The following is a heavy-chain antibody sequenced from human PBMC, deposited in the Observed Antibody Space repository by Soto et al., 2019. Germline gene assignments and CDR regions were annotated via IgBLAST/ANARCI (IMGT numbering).Heavy chain of an antibody. J-gene: IGHJ6*02. CDR2: IYYYGST. CDR1: GGSIIISGYY. D-gene: IGHD1-1*01. Sequence: SETLSLTCTVSGGSIIISGYYWGWIRQPPGKGLEWIGSIYYYGSTNYNPSLKSRVTISIDTSKNQFSLKLTSVTAADTAVYYCARNLASHTNYYYGVDVWGQGTTVTVS. CDR3: ARNLASHTNYYYGVDV. V-gene: IGHV4-39*01.